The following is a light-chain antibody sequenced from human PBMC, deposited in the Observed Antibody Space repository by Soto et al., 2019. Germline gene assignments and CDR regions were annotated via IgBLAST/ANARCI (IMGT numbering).Light chain of an antibody. Sequence: AIQLTQSPSSLSASVGVRVTITCRASQGISSALAWYQQKPGKPPNLLIYDASTLESGVPLRVSGSGSGTDFTLTISSLQPEDFATYWCQQFDSYPLTFGGGTKVEIK. CDR1: QGISSA. V-gene: IGKV1-13*02. CDR2: DAS. CDR3: QQFDSYPLT. J-gene: IGKJ4*01.